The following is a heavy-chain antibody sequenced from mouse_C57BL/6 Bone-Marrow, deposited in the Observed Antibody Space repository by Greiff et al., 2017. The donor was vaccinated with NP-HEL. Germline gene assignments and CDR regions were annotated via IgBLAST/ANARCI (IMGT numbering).Heavy chain of an antibody. CDR2: ISSGSSTI. J-gene: IGHJ2*01. Sequence: EVKVVESGGGLVKPGGSLKLSCAASGFTFSDYGMHWVRQAPEKGLEWVAYISSGSSTIYYADTVQGRFTISRDNAKNTLFLQMTSLRSEDTAMYYCARRYGNYPDYWGQGTTLTVSS. CDR3: ARRYGNYPDY. D-gene: IGHD2-1*01. V-gene: IGHV5-17*01. CDR1: GFTFSDYG.